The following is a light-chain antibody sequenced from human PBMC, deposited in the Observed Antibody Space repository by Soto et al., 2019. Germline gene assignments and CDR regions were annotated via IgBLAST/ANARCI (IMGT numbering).Light chain of an antibody. CDR3: QQYDILPIT. V-gene: IGKV1-33*01. Sequence: DIQMTHSPSSLFASVVDRVTITFQATQYINIYLNWYQQKPGKAPNLLIYDASNLEIGVPSRFSGSGSGTHFTFTISSLQTEDIGTYYCQQYDILPITFGRGTRLEI. CDR1: QYINIY. CDR2: DAS. J-gene: IGKJ5*01.